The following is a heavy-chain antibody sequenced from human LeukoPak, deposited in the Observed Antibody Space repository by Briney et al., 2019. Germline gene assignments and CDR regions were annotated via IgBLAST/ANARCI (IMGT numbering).Heavy chain of an antibody. Sequence: SETLSLTCAVYGGSFSGYYWSWIRQPPGKGLEWIGEINHSGSTNYNPSLKSRVTISVDTSKNQFSLKLSSMTAADTAVYHCARGSNNFDYWGQGTLVTVSS. V-gene: IGHV4-34*01. J-gene: IGHJ4*02. CDR3: ARGSNNFDY. CDR2: INHSGST. CDR1: GGSFSGYY.